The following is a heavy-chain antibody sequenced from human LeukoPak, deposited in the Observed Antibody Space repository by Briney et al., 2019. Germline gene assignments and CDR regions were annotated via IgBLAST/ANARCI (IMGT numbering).Heavy chain of an antibody. CDR1: GDSVSSNSAS. Sequence: SQTLSLTCAISGDSVSSNSASWNWIRQSPSRGLEWLGRTYYRSKWYSDYAVSVKSRIIINPDTSKNQFSLHLNSVTPEDTAVYYCARDPDSSYEWGPFDPWGQGTLVTVSS. D-gene: IGHD1-26*01. CDR2: TYYRSKWYS. CDR3: ARDPDSSYEWGPFDP. J-gene: IGHJ5*02. V-gene: IGHV6-1*01.